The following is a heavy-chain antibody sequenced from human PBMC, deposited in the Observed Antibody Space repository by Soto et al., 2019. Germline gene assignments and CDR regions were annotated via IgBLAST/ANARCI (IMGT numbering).Heavy chain of an antibody. J-gene: IGHJ6*03. V-gene: IGHV3-21*01. D-gene: IGHD6-13*01. CDR2: ISSSSSYI. Sequence: EVQLVESGGGLVKPGGSLRLSCAASGFTFSSYSMNWVRQAPGKGLEWVSSISSSSSYIYYADSVKGRFTISRDNAKNSLYLQMNSLRAEDTAVYYCARAEAAAGTYYYYYMDVWGKGTTVNVSS. CDR1: GFTFSSYS. CDR3: ARAEAAAGTYYYYYMDV.